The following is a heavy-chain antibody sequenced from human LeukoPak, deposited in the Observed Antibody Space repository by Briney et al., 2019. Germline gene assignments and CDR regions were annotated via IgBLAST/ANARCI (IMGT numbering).Heavy chain of an antibody. Sequence: AASVKVSCKASGFTFTSSVVQWVRQARGQRLEWIGWIVVGSGNTNYAQKFQERVTITRDMSTSTAYMELGSLRFEDTAVYYCAADRAGSYLRFVYWGQGTPVTVSS. V-gene: IGHV1-58*01. CDR2: IVVGSGNT. D-gene: IGHD3-10*01. CDR1: GFTFTSSV. CDR3: AADRAGSYLRFVY. J-gene: IGHJ4*02.